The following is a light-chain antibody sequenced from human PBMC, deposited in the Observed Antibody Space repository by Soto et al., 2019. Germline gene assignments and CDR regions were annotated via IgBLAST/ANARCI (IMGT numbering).Light chain of an antibody. CDR1: QSIDKNY. Sequence: IVWAQAPATMSLSPGERATLSCGASQSIDKNYLGWYQQKPGLAPRLLIYDVSNRATGIPDRFSGSGSGTDFTLTITRLEPEDFAVYYCQQYAHSPLTFGGGTRLEI. CDR3: QQYAHSPLT. CDR2: DVS. V-gene: IGKV3D-20*01. J-gene: IGKJ5*01.